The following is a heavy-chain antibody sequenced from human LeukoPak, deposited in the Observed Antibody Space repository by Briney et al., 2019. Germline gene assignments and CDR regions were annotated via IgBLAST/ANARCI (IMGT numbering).Heavy chain of an antibody. CDR1: GGSISSGGFY. Sequence: SETLSLTCTVSGGSISSGGFYWSWIRQHPGKGLEWIGYIYYSGSTYYNPSLKSRVTISVDTSKNQFSLKLSSVTAADTAVYYCARDSYSSLYSHAFDIWGQGTMVTVSS. V-gene: IGHV4-31*03. CDR2: IYYSGST. D-gene: IGHD6-6*01. CDR3: ARDSYSSLYSHAFDI. J-gene: IGHJ3*02.